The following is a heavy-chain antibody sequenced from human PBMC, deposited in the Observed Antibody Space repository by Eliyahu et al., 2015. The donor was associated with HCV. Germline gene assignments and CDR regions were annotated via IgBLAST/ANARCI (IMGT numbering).Heavy chain of an antibody. CDR1: GFXFDXYA. CDR3: AKDKVIGQQYYYYGMDV. CDR2: ISWNSGTI. V-gene: IGHV3-9*01. Sequence: EVQLVESGGGLVQPGRSLRLSCAASGFXFDXYAMHWVRQAPGKGLEWVSFISWNSGTIYYADSVKGRFTISRDNAKNSLYLQMNSLRAEDTALYYCAKDKVIGQQYYYYGMDVWGQGTTVTVSS. J-gene: IGHJ6*02. D-gene: IGHD3-16*02.